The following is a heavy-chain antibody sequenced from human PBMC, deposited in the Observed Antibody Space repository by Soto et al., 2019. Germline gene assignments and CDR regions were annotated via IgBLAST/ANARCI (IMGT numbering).Heavy chain of an antibody. CDR1: GGSISSSNW. CDR2: IYHSGST. D-gene: IGHD4-17*01. V-gene: IGHV4-4*02. CDR3: ARAPEITVTPGGDDAFDI. J-gene: IGHJ3*02. Sequence: QVQLQESGPGLVKPSGTLSLTCAVSGGSISSSNWWSWVRQPPGKGLEWIGEIYHSGSTNYNPSLKSRVTISVDKSKNHCSLRRSSVTAADTAVYYCARAPEITVTPGGDDAFDIWGQGTMVTVSS.